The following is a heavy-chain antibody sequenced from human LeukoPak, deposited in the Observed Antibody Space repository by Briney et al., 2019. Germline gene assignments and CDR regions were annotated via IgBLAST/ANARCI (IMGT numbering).Heavy chain of an antibody. D-gene: IGHD6-13*01. CDR1: GFTFSSYG. CDR2: IRYDGSNK. J-gene: IGHJ4*02. V-gene: IGHV3-30*02. Sequence: GGSLRLSCAASGFTFSSYGMHWVRQAPGKGLEWVAFIRYDGSNKYYADSVKGRFTISRDNSKNTLYLQMNSLRAEDTAVYYCAKGAWAADGPMGNNFASWGQGTLVIVSS. CDR3: AKGAWAADGPMGNNFAS.